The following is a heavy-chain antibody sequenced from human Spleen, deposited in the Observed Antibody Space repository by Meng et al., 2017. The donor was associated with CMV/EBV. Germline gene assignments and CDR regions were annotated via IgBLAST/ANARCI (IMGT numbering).Heavy chain of an antibody. J-gene: IGHJ3*01. Sequence: SLKISCVASGLTFDDFAMHWVRQAPGKGPEWVAGISWNSDRKLYADSVKGRFTISRDNAKSSLYLQVNTLRIEDTALYYCAKDRRKYSSSWWGAFDLWGQGTMVTVSS. CDR3: AKDRRKYSSSWWGAFDL. V-gene: IGHV3-9*01. CDR1: GLTFDDFA. D-gene: IGHD6-6*01. CDR2: ISWNSDRK.